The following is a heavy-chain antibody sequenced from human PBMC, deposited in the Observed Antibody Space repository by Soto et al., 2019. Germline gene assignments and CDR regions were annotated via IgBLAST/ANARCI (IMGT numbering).Heavy chain of an antibody. V-gene: IGHV1-3*01. J-gene: IGHJ4*02. CDR1: EYTFTSYT. CDR3: AREQQGLYYFDY. CDR2: INGGNGNT. Sequence: QVQVLQYGAEVKKPGASVKVSCKASEYTFTSYTMHWVRQAPGQRLEWMGWINGGNGNTKYSQKFQGRVTITRDTSASTAYMELSSLRSDDTAVYYCAREQQGLYYFDYWGQGTLVTVSS. D-gene: IGHD1-1*01.